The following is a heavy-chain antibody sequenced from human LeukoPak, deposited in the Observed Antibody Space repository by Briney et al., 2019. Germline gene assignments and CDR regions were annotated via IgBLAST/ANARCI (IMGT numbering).Heavy chain of an antibody. J-gene: IGHJ6*03. V-gene: IGHV1-69*05. CDR1: GGSFSYQA. Sequence: GASVKVSCKASGGSFSYQAVSWVRQAPGQGLEWMGGIMPLFGSTKYTQKFQGRVTITTDESTSAAYMELSGLRSDDTAVYYCATSMGNVLSYYMDVWGKGTTVTVSS. CDR2: IMPLFGST. D-gene: IGHD1-1*01. CDR3: ATSMGNVLSYYMDV.